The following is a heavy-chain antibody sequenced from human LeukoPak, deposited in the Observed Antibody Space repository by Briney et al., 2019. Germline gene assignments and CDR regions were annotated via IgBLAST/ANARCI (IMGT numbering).Heavy chain of an antibody. V-gene: IGHV1-69*13. J-gene: IGHJ3*02. CDR3: AREGGDDSGGAGAFDI. D-gene: IGHD4-23*01. CDR1: GYTFTSYG. CDR2: IIPIFGTA. Sequence: ASVKVSCKASGYTFTSYGISWVRQAPGQGLEWMGGIIPIFGTANYAQKFQGRVTITADESTSTAYMELSSLRSEDTAVYYCAREGGDDSGGAGAFDIWGQGTMVTVSS.